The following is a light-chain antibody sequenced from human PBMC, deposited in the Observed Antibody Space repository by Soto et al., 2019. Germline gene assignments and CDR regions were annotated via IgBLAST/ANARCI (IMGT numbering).Light chain of an antibody. Sequence: QSALTQPASVSGSPGQSITISCTGTSSDIGAYKYVSWYQQHPGRAPKLMIFDVTNRPSGVSNRFSGSKSGNTASLTISGLQADDEADYYCSSYTISSTFVCGTGTKVTVL. J-gene: IGLJ1*01. V-gene: IGLV2-14*03. CDR3: SSYTISSTFV. CDR1: SSDIGAYKY. CDR2: DVT.